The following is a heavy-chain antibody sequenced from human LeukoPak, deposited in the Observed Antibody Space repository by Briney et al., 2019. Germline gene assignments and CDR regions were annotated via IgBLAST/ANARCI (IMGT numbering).Heavy chain of an antibody. CDR1: AYTFTGYY. CDR2: INPNSGGT. V-gene: IGHV1-2*02. D-gene: IGHD5-18*01. J-gene: IGHJ2*01. Sequence: ASVKVSCKASAYTFTGYYMHWVRQAPGQGLEWMGWINPNSGGTNYAQKFQGRVTMTRDTSISTAYMELSSLRSEDTAVYYCAAGKGPRYSYVGYFDLWGRGTLVTVSS. CDR3: AAGKGPRYSYVGYFDL.